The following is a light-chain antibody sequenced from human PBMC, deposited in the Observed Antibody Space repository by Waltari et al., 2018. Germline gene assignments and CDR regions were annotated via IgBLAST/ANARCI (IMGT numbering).Light chain of an antibody. CDR1: SGSIASNY. J-gene: IGLJ3*02. CDR3: QSYDSSTGV. Sequence: NFMLTQPHSVSESPGKTVTISCTRSSGSIASNYAQWYQQRPGSAPTTVIYEDNQRPSGVPDRFSGSIDSSSNSASLTISGLKTEDEADYYCQSYDSSTGVFGGGTKLTVL. CDR2: EDN. V-gene: IGLV6-57*03.